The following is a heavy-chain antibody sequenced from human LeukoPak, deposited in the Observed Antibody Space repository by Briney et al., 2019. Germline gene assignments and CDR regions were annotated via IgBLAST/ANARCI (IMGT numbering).Heavy chain of an antibody. CDR1: GYSISSGYY. D-gene: IGHD2-15*01. J-gene: IGHJ6*02. V-gene: IGHV4-38-2*02. CDR2: IYRSGST. Sequence: SETLSLTCTVSGYSISSGYYWGWIRRPPGKGLEWIGSIYRSGSTYYNPSLKSRVTISVDTSKNQFSLKLSSVTAADTAVYYCARAPGYCSGGSCYNGDYYYGMDVWGQGTTVTVSS. CDR3: ARAPGYCSGGSCYNGDYYYGMDV.